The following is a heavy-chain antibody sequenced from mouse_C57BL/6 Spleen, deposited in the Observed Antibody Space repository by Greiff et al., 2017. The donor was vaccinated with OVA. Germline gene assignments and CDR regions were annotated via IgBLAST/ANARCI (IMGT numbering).Heavy chain of an antibody. CDR3: ALDTRGAY. CDR1: GYTFTGYW. V-gene: IGHV1-9*01. CDR2: ILPGSGST. J-gene: IGHJ3*01. Sequence: QVQLKQSGAELMKPGASVKLSCKATGYTFTGYWIEWVKQRPGHGLEWIGEILPGSGSTNYNEKFKGKATLTADKSSSTAYMELRSLTSEDSAVYFCALDTRGAYWGQGTLVTVSA.